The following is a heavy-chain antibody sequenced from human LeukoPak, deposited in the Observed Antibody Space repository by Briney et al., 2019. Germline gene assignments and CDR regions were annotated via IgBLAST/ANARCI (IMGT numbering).Heavy chain of an antibody. D-gene: IGHD5-18*01. CDR1: GFTISSYS. V-gene: IGHV3-21*01. CDR2: ISSSSSYI. CDR3: ARYGDTAMASDY. J-gene: IGHJ4*02. Sequence: PGGSLRLSGAAPGFTISSYSMNWVHPPPGKGQERVSSISSSSSYIYYADSVKGRFTISRDNAKNSLYLQMNSLRAEDTAVYYCARYGDTAMASDYWGQGTLVTASS.